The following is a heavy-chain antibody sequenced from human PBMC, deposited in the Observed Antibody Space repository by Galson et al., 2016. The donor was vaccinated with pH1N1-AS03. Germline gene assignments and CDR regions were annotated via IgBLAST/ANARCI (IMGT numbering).Heavy chain of an antibody. V-gene: IGHV3-33*01. CDR2: IWYDGSNK. CDR1: GFTFSGYG. D-gene: IGHD3-22*01. Sequence: SLRLSCAASGFTFSGYGMHWVRQAPGKGLEGVAVIWYDGSNKYYADSVKGRFTISRDNSKNTLYLQMNSLRAEDTAVYYCARETLHDYYHSSGPIDYWGQGTLVTVSS. CDR3: ARETLHDYYHSSGPIDY. J-gene: IGHJ4*02.